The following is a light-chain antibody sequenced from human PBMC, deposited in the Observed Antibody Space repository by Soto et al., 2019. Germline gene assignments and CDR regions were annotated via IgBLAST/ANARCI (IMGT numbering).Light chain of an antibody. Sequence: EIVLTQSPGTLSLSPGERATPSCRASQSVSNNYLAWYQQKPGQAPRLLIYHVSTRATGVPARFSGSGSETEFTLTISSLQPEDFAIYYCHQYNNWPSWTFGQGTKVDIK. CDR1: QSVSNN. CDR2: HVS. J-gene: IGKJ1*01. CDR3: HQYNNWPSWT. V-gene: IGKV3-15*01.